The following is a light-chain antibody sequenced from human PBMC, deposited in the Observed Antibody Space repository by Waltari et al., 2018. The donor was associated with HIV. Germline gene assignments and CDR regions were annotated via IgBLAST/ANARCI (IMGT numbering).Light chain of an antibody. CDR3: QQSYSTPWT. CDR2: AAS. V-gene: IGKV1-39*01. Sequence: DIQMTQSPSSLSASVGDRVIITCRASQSISSYLNWYQQKPGKAPKLLIYAASSLQSGVPSRFSGSGSGTDFTLTISSLQPEDFATYYCQQSYSTPWTCGQGTKVEIK. CDR1: QSISSY. J-gene: IGKJ1*01.